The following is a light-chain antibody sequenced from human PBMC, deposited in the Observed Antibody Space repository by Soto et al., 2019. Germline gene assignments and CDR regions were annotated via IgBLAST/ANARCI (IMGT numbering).Light chain of an antibody. V-gene: IGKV3-11*01. J-gene: IGKJ3*01. CDR1: QSVSSY. CDR3: QQRSNWPRGIT. CDR2: DAS. Sequence: EIVLTQSPATLSLSPGERATLSCRASQSVSSYLAWYQQKPGQAPRLLIYDASNRATGIPARFSGSGSGTDFTLTISSLEPEDFAVYYCQQRSNWPRGITFGPETKVHIK.